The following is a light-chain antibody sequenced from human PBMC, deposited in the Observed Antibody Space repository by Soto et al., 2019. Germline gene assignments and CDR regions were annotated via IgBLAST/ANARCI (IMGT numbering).Light chain of an antibody. CDR2: GAS. Sequence: EIVLTQSPGTLSLSPGERATLSCRASQSVSNNYLAWYQQKPGQAPRLLIYGASNRATGIPDRFSGSGSGTDFTLTISSLQPEDFATYSCQQSYSTPPTFGQGTKVELK. V-gene: IGKV3-20*01. J-gene: IGKJ1*01. CDR1: QSVSNNY. CDR3: QQSYSTPPT.